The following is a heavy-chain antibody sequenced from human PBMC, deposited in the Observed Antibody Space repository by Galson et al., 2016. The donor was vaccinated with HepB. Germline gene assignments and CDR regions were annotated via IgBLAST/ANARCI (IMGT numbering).Heavy chain of an antibody. V-gene: IGHV3-23*01. CDR2: ISGSGGST. D-gene: IGHD4-23*01. J-gene: IGHJ5*02. CDR1: GFTFSSYA. CDR3: AKESRTVVNRRFNWFDP. Sequence: SLRLSCAASGFTFSSYAMSWVRQAPGKGLEWVSAISGSGGSTYYADSVKGRFTISRDNPKNTLYLQMNSLRAEDTAVYYCAKESRTVVNRRFNWFDPWGQGTLVTVSS.